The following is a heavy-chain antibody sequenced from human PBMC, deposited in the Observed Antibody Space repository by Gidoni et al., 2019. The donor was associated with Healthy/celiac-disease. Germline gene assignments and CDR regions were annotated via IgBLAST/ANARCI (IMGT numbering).Heavy chain of an antibody. D-gene: IGHD1-26*01. J-gene: IGHJ3*02. CDR2: INHSGST. V-gene: IGHV4-34*01. CDR1: GGSFSGYY. Sequence: QVQLQQWGAGLLKPSETLSLTCAVYGGSFSGYYWSWIRQPPGKGLEWIGEINHSGSTNYNPSLKSRVTISVDTSKNQFSLKLSSVTAADTAVYYCATGEIGGEAFDIWGQGTMVTVSS. CDR3: ATGEIGGEAFDI.